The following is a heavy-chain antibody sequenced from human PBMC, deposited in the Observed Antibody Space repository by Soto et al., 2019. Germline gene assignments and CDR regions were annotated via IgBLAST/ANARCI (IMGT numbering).Heavy chain of an antibody. V-gene: IGHV2-5*01. CDR3: AHRRPVGRVGPTTIWFDP. D-gene: IGHD1-26*01. J-gene: IGHJ5*02. Sequence: QITLKESGPTLVKPTQTLTLTCSFSGFSLSTSDVGVGWIRQPPGKALEWLALIYWNDDKFYSPSLKSRLTITKDTSKNQVVLTMTNVGPVDTATYYCAHRRPVGRVGPTTIWFDPWGQGTLVTVSS. CDR1: GFSLSTSDVG. CDR2: IYWNDDK.